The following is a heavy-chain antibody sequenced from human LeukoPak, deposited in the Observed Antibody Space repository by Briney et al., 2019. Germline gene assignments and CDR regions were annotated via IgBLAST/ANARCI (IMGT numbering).Heavy chain of an antibody. CDR1: GFTFSSYW. CDR2: IWYDGSNK. D-gene: IGHD5-12*01. Sequence: PGGSLRLSCAASGFTFSSYWMTWVRQAPGKGLEWVAVIWYDGSNKYYADSVKGRFTISRDNSKNTLYLQMNSLRAEDTAVYYCAKERRSGYDYYYFDYWGQGTLVTVSS. V-gene: IGHV3-33*06. CDR3: AKERRSGYDYYYFDY. J-gene: IGHJ4*02.